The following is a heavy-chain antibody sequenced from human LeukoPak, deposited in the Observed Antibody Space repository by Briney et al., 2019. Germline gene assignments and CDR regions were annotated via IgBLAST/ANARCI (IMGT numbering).Heavy chain of an antibody. CDR3: AKDDRCSGGNCFSVSDYYGTDV. D-gene: IGHD2-15*01. J-gene: IGHJ6*04. CDR1: GLTFSRYA. CDR2: IGGGGGHT. V-gene: IGHV3-23*01. Sequence: GGSLRLSCAASGLTFSRYAMSWVRQAPGKGLGWVSTIGGGGGHTYYTDSVKGRFTISRDNSKNTLYLQMNSLTAEDTAVYYCAKDDRCSGGNCFSVSDYYGTDVWGKGTTVTVSS.